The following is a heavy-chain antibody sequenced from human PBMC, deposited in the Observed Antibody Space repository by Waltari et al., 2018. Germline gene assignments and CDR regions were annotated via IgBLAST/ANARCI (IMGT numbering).Heavy chain of an antibody. J-gene: IGHJ4*02. CDR1: GGTFSSCA. CDR3: AREAHYYDNGGPDY. CDR2: IIPIFGTT. D-gene: IGHD3-22*01. Sequence: QVQLVQSGAEVKKPGSSVKVSCKASGGTFSSCAISWVRQAPGQGLEWMGRIIPIFGTTNYAQKFQGRVTITADKSTSTAYMELSSLRSEDTAVYFCAREAHYYDNGGPDYWGQGTLVTVSS. V-gene: IGHV1-69*13.